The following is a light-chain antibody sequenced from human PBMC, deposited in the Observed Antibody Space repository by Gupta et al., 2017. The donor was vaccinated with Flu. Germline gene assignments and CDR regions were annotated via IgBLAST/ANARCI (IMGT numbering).Light chain of an antibody. CDR1: SGDVGAFDY. J-gene: IGLJ2*01. CDR2: YVS. Sequence: QSALTQPASVSGSPGQSIVISCTGTSGDVGAFDYFSWYQQHPGEDPKRMMVYVSNRPSGIYNRFLCYTSGNNASPHTNGLQAEEEADDYCSYSKTSSTSGVFGGGTKLTVL. V-gene: IGLV2-14*03. CDR3: SYSKTSSTSGV.